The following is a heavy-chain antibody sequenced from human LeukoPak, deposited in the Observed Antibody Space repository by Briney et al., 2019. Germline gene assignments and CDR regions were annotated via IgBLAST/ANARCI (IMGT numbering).Heavy chain of an antibody. CDR3: AKEGRSLQTY. CDR1: GFIFSNNW. V-gene: IGHV3-7*03. Sequence: GGSLRLSCAASGFIFSNNWMSWVRLAPGKGLEWVANIKEDGTETYYVDSVKGRFTISRDNAKNSLYLQMNSLRVEDTAVYYCAKEGRSLQTYWGQGTLVTVSS. CDR2: IKEDGTET. D-gene: IGHD5-24*01. J-gene: IGHJ4*02.